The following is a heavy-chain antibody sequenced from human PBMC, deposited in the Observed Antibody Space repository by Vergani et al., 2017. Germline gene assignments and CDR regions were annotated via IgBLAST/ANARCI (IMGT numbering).Heavy chain of an antibody. CDR2: VYYSGST. CDR3: ASLGYCSGDSCYSGTHDY. D-gene: IGHD2-15*01. J-gene: IGHJ4*02. V-gene: IGHV4-59*01. Sequence: QVQLQESGPGLVKPSETLSLTCTVSGAAIKDFYWSWFRQPPGKGLEWIGYVYYSGSTNYNPSLKSRVTISVDTSKNQFSLKLSSVTAADTAVYYCASLGYCSGDSCYSGTHDYWGQGTLVTVSS. CDR1: GAAIKDFY.